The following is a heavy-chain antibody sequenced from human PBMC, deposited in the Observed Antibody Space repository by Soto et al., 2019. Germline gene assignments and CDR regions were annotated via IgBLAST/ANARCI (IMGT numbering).Heavy chain of an antibody. V-gene: IGHV1-8*01. Sequence: SVKVSCKASGYSFTSLDINWVRQTAGQGLEWMGWMQPSTGRTGYAQKFQGRVTMTRDTSINTAYMELTTLTSDDTALYYCARGVSAGVDYWGQGTLVTVSS. CDR2: MQPSTGRT. D-gene: IGHD1-26*01. J-gene: IGHJ4*02. CDR3: ARGVSAGVDY. CDR1: GYSFTSLD.